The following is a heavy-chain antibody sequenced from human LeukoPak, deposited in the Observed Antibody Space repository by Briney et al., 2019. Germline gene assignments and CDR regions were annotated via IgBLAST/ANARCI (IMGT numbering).Heavy chain of an antibody. D-gene: IGHD1-26*01. CDR1: GFTFSNYW. CDR2: ISSDGSST. V-gene: IGHV3-74*01. J-gene: IGHJ4*02. CDR3: AKGGIVGTTQPYFDY. Sequence: GGSLRLSCAASGFTFSNYWMRWVRQAPGKGLVWVSRISSDGSSTNYADSVKGRFTISRDNAKNTLYLQMNSLRAEDTAVYYCAKGGIVGTTQPYFDYWGQGTLVTVSS.